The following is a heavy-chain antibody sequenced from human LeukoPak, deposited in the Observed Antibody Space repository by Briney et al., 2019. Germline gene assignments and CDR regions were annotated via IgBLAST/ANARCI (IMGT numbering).Heavy chain of an antibody. J-gene: IGHJ6*02. CDR2: INPSGGST. CDR1: GGTFSSYA. CDR3: ARDLQPPQSVTYESYGMDV. Sequence: ASVKVSCKASGGTFSSYAISWVRQAPGQGLEWMGIINPSGGSTSYAQKFQGRVTMTRDTSTSTVYMELSSLRSEDTAVYYCARDLQPPQSVTYESYGMDVWGQGTTVTVSS. D-gene: IGHD4-17*01. V-gene: IGHV1-46*01.